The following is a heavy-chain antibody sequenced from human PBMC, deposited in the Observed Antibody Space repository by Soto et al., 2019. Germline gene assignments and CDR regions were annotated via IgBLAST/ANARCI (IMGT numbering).Heavy chain of an antibody. CDR2: INAGNGNT. V-gene: IGHV1-3*01. D-gene: IGHD5-18*01. CDR1: GYTFTSYA. Sequence: ASVKVSCKASGYTFTSYAMHWVRQAPGQRLEWMGWINAGNGNTKYSQKFQGRVTITRDTSASTAYMELSSLRSEDTAVYYCARDRGYSYGYYYYYYMDVWGKGTTVTVSS. J-gene: IGHJ6*03. CDR3: ARDRGYSYGYYYYYYMDV.